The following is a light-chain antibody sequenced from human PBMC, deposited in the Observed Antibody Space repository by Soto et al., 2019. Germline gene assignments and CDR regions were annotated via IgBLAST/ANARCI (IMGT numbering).Light chain of an antibody. J-gene: IGKJ4*01. CDR1: QSVSSY. CDR2: DAS. Sequence: EIVLTQSPATVSLSPGERATLSCRASQSVSSYLAWYQQRPGQAPRLLIYDASNRATGIPARFSGSGSGTDFTLTISSLEPEDFAVYYCQQRSNWPPAFGGGTKVDIK. CDR3: QQRSNWPPA. V-gene: IGKV3-11*01.